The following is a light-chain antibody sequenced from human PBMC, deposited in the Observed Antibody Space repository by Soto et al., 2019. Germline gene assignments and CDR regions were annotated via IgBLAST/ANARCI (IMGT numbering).Light chain of an antibody. CDR2: EVS. Sequence: QSALTQPASVSGSPGQSITISCTGTSSDVGGYNYVSWYQQHPGKAPKLMIYEVSNRPSGVSNLSSGTKSCNTAYMTISVLQAEDEADYYCRSYTSSSTIVFGTGTKLTVL. J-gene: IGLJ1*01. CDR1: SSDVGGYNY. CDR3: RSYTSSSTIV. V-gene: IGLV2-14*01.